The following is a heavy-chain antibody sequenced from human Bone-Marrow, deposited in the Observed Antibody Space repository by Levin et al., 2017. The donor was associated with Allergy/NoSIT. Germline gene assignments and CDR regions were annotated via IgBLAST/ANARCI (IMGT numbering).Heavy chain of an antibody. D-gene: IGHD3-10*01. CDR1: GGTFSSYA. Sequence: ASVKVSCKASGGTFSSYAISWVRQAPGQGLEWMGRIIPILGIANYAQKFQGRVTITADKSTSTAYMELSSLRSEDTAVYYCARVRRDGSGSSTLDYWGQGTLVTVSS. V-gene: IGHV1-69*04. CDR3: ARVRRDGSGSSTLDY. J-gene: IGHJ4*02. CDR2: IIPILGIA.